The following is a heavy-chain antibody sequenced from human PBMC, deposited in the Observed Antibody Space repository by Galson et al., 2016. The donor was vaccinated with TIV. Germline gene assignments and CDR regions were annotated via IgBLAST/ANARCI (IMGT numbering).Heavy chain of an antibody. CDR2: ISASSRTT. D-gene: IGHD3-16*01. CDR1: GFTFRSFS. CDR3: ARVHPLAS. Sequence: SLRLSCAASGFTFRSFSMNWFRQSPGRGLEWVSFISASSRTTYYTNSVRGRFIVSRDNANSKLYLQMNSLSAGDTAVYYCARVHPLASWGQGTLVIVSS. J-gene: IGHJ5*02. V-gene: IGHV3-48*01.